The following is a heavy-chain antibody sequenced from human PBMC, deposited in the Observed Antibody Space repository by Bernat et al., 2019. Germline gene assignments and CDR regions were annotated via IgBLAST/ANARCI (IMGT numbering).Heavy chain of an antibody. CDR2: IWYDATNK. J-gene: IGHJ3*02. CDR3: ARDKGYCSGVGCYSFGALDI. Sequence: VQLVESGGGLVKPGGSLRLSCAASGFTFSNAWMNWVRQAPGEGLEWVAVIWYDATNKYYAESVKGRFTISRDNSKSTLYLQVNSLRAEDTAVYYCARDKGYCSGVGCYSFGALDIWGQGTMVTVSS. CDR1: GFTFSNAW. V-gene: IGHV3-33*08. D-gene: IGHD2-15*01.